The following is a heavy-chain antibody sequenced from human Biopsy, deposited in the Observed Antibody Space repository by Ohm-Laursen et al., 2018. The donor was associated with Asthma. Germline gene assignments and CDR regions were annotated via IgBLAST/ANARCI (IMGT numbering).Heavy chain of an antibody. CDR3: ARGPPVDRED. V-gene: IGHV4-31*03. CDR2: IYYSGST. Sequence: TLPLTCTVSGGSISSGGYYWSWIRQHPGKGLEWIGYIYYSGSTYYNPSLKSRVTISVDTSKNQFSLKLSSVTAADTAVYYCARGPPVDREDWGQGTLVTVSS. CDR1: GGSISSGGYY. J-gene: IGHJ4*02. D-gene: IGHD5-24*01.